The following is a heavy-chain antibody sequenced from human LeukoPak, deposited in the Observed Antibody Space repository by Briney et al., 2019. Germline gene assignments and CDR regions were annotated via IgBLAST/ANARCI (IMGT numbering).Heavy chain of an antibody. Sequence: GGSLRLSCAASGFTFSSYWMSWVRQAPGKGLEWVANIKQDGSEKYYVDSVKGRFTISRDNAKNSLYLQMNSLRAEDTAVYYCARAMYYYGSGSLSSNWFDPWGQGTLVTVSS. D-gene: IGHD3-10*01. CDR3: ARAMYYYGSGSLSSNWFDP. J-gene: IGHJ5*02. CDR1: GFTFSSYW. CDR2: IKQDGSEK. V-gene: IGHV3-7*01.